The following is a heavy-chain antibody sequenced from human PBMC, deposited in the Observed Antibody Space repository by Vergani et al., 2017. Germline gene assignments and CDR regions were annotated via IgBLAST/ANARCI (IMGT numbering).Heavy chain of an antibody. Sequence: EVQLVESGGGLVQPGRSLRLSCAASGFTFDDYAMHWVRQAPGKGLEWVSGISWNSGSIGYADSVEGRFTISRDNAKNSLYLQMNRLRDEDTAVYYCAREVTIFGVVINNYFDYWGQGTLVTVSS. CDR1: GFTFDDYA. CDR3: AREVTIFGVVINNYFDY. CDR2: ISWNSGSI. D-gene: IGHD3-3*01. V-gene: IGHV3-9*01. J-gene: IGHJ4*02.